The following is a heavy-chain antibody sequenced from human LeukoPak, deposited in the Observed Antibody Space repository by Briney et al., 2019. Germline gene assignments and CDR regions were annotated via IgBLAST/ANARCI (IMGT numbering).Heavy chain of an antibody. CDR3: AKDSNYDSSGYYYNYYYYGMDV. J-gene: IGHJ6*02. Sequence: GGSLRLSCAASGFTFSSYAMSWVRQAPGKGLEWVSAISGSGGSTYYADSVKGRFTISRDNSKNTLYLQMNSLRAEDTAVYYCAKDSNYDSSGYYYNYYYYGMDVWGQGTTVTVSS. CDR1: GFTFSSYA. V-gene: IGHV3-23*01. D-gene: IGHD3-22*01. CDR2: ISGSGGST.